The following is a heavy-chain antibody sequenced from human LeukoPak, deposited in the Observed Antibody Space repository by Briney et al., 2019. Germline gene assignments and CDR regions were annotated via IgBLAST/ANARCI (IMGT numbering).Heavy chain of an antibody. V-gene: IGHV3-23*01. CDR2: ISGSGGST. CDR3: AKDPHAIVATASEGDY. Sequence: RGSLRLSCAASGFTFSSYSMNWVRQAPGKGLEWVSAISGSGGSTYYADSVKGRFTISRDNSKNTLYLQMNSLRAEDTAVYYCAKDPHAIVATASEGDYWGQGTLVTVSS. J-gene: IGHJ4*02. D-gene: IGHD5-12*01. CDR1: GFTFSSYS.